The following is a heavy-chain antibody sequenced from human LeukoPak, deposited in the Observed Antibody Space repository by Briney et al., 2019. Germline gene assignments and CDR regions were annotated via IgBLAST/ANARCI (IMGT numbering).Heavy chain of an antibody. CDR3: AKDFEGFCGGDCYSMDF. V-gene: IGHV3-30*18. Sequence: PGGSLRLSCAASGFTFSSYAMHWVRQAPGKGLEWVALISYDGSNKYYADSVRGRFTISRDNSKNTLYLQMNSLRPEDTAVYYCAKDFEGFCGGDCYSMDFWGQGTLATVSS. J-gene: IGHJ4*02. D-gene: IGHD2-21*02. CDR1: GFTFSSYA. CDR2: ISYDGSNK.